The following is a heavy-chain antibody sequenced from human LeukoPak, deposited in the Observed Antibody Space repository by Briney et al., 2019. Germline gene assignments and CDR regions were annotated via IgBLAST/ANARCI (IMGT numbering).Heavy chain of an antibody. CDR1: GGTFSSYA. J-gene: IGHJ6*03. V-gene: IGHV1-69*05. D-gene: IGHD6-6*01. Sequence: ASVKVSCKASGGTFSSYAISWVRQAPGQELEWMGGIIPIFGTANYAQKFQGRVTITTDESTSTAYMELSSLRSEDTAVYYCAREGSSSSFPYYYYMDVWGKGTTVTVSS. CDR3: AREGSSSSFPYYYYMDV. CDR2: IIPIFGTA.